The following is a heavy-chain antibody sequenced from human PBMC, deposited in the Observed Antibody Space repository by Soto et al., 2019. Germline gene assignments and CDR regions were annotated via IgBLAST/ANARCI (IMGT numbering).Heavy chain of an antibody. D-gene: IGHD1-20*01. CDR3: ARSIRGPRRFNGMDV. V-gene: IGHV2-70*13. CDR1: GFSVTSPGMC. J-gene: IGHJ6*04. CDR2: SDRDDEDK. Sequence: SGPTLVNPTETLPLTCTVSGFSVTSPGMCVSWIRQSAGKALQWLALSDRDDEDKYYSTSMRTGMTISKDSRKNQVVLTMDNMEPADTATYYCARSIRGPRRFNGMDVWGEGTTVTVSS.